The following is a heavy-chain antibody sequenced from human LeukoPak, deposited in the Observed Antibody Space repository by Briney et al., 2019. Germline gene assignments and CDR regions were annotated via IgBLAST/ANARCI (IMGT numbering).Heavy chain of an antibody. V-gene: IGHV3-30*03. CDR3: ARDWGNWGYGWYFDH. D-gene: IGHD7-27*01. J-gene: IGHJ4*02. CDR2: ISHDGNNK. Sequence: GRSLRLSCAASGFTFSTYGMHWVRQAPGKGLEWVAVISHDGNNKYYVDSVKGRFTISRDNSKNTLYLQMNSLRAEDTAVYYCARDWGNWGYGWYFDHWGQGIPVTVSS. CDR1: GFTFSTYG.